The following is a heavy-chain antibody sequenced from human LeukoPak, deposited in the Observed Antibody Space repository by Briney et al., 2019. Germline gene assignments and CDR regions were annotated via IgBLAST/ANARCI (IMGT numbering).Heavy chain of an antibody. Sequence: GGSLRLSCAASGFTFSDYYMSWIRQAPGKGLEWVSYISSSGSTIYYADSVKGRFTISRDNAKNSLYLQMNSLRAEDTAVYYCAGVDVTIVVVPEYYGMDVWGQGTTVTVSS. CDR2: ISSSGSTI. V-gene: IGHV3-11*01. D-gene: IGHD2-2*01. CDR1: GFTFSDYY. J-gene: IGHJ6*02. CDR3: AGVDVTIVVVPEYYGMDV.